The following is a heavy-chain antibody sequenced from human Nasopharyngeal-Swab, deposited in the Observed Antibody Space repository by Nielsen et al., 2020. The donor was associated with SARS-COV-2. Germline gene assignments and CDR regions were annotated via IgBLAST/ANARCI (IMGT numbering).Heavy chain of an antibody. CDR1: GYTFTSYY. V-gene: IGHV1-46*01. CDR2: INPSGGST. CDR3: ASFYSGYDDAFDI. Sequence: ASVKISCKASGYTFTSYYMHWLRQAPGQGLEWMGIINPSGGSTSYAQKFQGRVTMTRDTSTSTVYMELSSLRSEDTAVYYCASFYSGYDDAFDIWGQGTMVTVSS. D-gene: IGHD5-12*01. J-gene: IGHJ3*02.